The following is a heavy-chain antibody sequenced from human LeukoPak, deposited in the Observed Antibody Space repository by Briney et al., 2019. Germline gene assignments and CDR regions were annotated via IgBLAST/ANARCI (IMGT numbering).Heavy chain of an antibody. Sequence: GGSLRLSCAASGLTFSSYDMHWVRQAPGKGLEWVTFIRYDGSNKYYADSVKGRFTISRANSKNTLYLQMNSLRAEDTAVYYCAKSGGFDPWGQGTLVTVSS. CDR1: GLTFSSYD. V-gene: IGHV3-30*02. CDR2: IRYDGSNK. CDR3: AKSGGFDP. J-gene: IGHJ5*02. D-gene: IGHD3-16*01.